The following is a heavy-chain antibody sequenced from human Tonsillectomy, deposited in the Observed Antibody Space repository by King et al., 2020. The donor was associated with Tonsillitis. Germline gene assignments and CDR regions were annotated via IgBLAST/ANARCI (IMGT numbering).Heavy chain of an antibody. CDR1: GGSFSGYY. CDR2: INHSGST. CDR3: ARGPVHSYGSGSYVTYFYVMDV. D-gene: IGHD3-10*01. J-gene: IGHJ6*02. V-gene: IGHV4-34*01. Sequence: VQLQQWGAGLLKPSETLSLTCGVYGGSFSGYYWSWIRQPPGKGLEWIGEINHSGSTNYNPSLKSRVTISVDTSKNQFSLKLSSVTAADTAVYYCARGPVHSYGSGSYVTYFYVMDVWGQGTTVTVSS.